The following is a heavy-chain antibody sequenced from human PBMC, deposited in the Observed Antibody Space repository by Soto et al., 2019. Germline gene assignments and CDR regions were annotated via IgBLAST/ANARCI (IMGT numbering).Heavy chain of an antibody. V-gene: IGHV4-38-2*02. CDR1: GFSISSGYF. CDR2: IYHSGTT. CDR3: ARDSSGYYWFDP. Sequence: SETLSLTCAVSGFSISSGYFWGWIRQPPGKGPEWLGSIYHSGTTYYNPSVKGRVTISVDTSKHQFSLKMSSVTAADTAVYYCARDSSGYYWFDPWGQGTLVTVSS. J-gene: IGHJ5*02. D-gene: IGHD3-22*01.